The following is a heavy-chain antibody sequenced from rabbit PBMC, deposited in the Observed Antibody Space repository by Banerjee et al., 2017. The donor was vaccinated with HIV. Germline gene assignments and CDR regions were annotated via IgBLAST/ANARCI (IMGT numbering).Heavy chain of an antibody. V-gene: IGHV1S45*01. CDR3: ASSYAGYAGYGYATDFNL. D-gene: IGHD6-1*01. CDR1: GFSFSSSYW. J-gene: IGHJ4*01. CDR2: IYPGFGIR. Sequence: QEQLVESGGGLVQPEGSLTLTCTASGFSFSSSYWICWVRQAPGKGPEWIAYIYPGFGIRNYANSVKGRFTISSDNAQNTVFLQMTSLTASDTATYFCASSYAGYAGYGYATDFNLWGQGTLVTVS.